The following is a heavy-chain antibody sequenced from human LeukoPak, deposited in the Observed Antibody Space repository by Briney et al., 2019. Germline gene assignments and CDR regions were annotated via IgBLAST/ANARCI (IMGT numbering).Heavy chain of an antibody. CDR2: IYYSGST. D-gene: IGHD6-13*01. CDR3: ARTPGQQLTNSKYFDY. Sequence: PSETLSLTCTVSGGSISSGGYYWGWIRQHPGKGLEWIGYIYYSGSTYYNPSLKSRVTISVDTSKNQFSLKLSSVTAADTAVYYCARTPGQQLTNSKYFDYWGQGTLVTVSS. J-gene: IGHJ4*02. V-gene: IGHV4-31*03. CDR1: GGSISSGGYY.